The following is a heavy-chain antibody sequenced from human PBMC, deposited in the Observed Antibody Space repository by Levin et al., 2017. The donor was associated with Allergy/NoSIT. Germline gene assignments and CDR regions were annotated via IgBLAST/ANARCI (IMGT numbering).Heavy chain of an antibody. D-gene: IGHD5-18*01. CDR3: ARTKSGDSYGYYFDY. V-gene: IGHV1-18*01. J-gene: IGHJ4*02. CDR2: ISAYNGNT. Sequence: ASVKVSCKASGYTFTSYGISWVRQAPGQGLEWMGWISAYNGNTNYAQKLQGRVTMTTDTSTSTAYMELRSLRSDDTAVYYCARTKSGDSYGYYFDYWGQGTLVTVSS. CDR1: GYTFTSYG.